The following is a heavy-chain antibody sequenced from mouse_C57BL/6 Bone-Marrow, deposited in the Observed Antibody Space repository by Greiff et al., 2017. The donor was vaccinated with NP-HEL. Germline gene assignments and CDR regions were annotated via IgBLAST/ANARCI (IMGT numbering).Heavy chain of an antibody. CDR1: GFTFSSYA. J-gene: IGHJ3*01. V-gene: IGHV5-4*01. CDR3: ARDTPVFY. CDR2: ISDGGSYT. Sequence: EVKLMESGGGLVKPGGSLKLSCAASGFTFSSYAMYWVRQTPEKRLEWVATISDGGSYTYYPDNVKGRFTISRDNAKNNLYLQMSHLKSEDTAMYYCARDTPVFYWGQGTLVTVSA.